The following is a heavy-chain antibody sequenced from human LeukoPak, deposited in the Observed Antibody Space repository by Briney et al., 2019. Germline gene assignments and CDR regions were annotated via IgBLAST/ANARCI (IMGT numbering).Heavy chain of an antibody. CDR3: ARGTYDYVWGSYRPPRGPAFDI. D-gene: IGHD3-16*02. J-gene: IGHJ3*02. CDR1: GFTFSSYG. CDR2: IWYDGSNK. Sequence: QPGGSLRLSCAASGFTFSSYGMHWVRQAPGKGLEWVAVIWYDGSNKYYADSVKGRFTISRDNSKNTLYLQMNSLRAEDTAVYYCARGTYDYVWGSYRPPRGPAFDIWGQGTMVTVSS. V-gene: IGHV3-33*01.